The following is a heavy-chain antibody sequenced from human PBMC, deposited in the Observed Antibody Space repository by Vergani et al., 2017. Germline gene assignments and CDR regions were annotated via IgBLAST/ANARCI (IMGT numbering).Heavy chain of an antibody. J-gene: IGHJ6*02. CDR2: IIPIFGTA. D-gene: IGHD6-19*01. V-gene: IGHV1-69*15. Sequence: QVQLVQSGAEVKKPGSSVKVSCKASGGTFSSYAISWVRQAPGQGLEWMGRIIPIFGTANYAQKFQGRVTITADESTSTAYMELSSLRSEDTAVYYCARDPRIAVAGTGDYYYGMDVWGQGTTVTVSS. CDR1: GGTFSSYA. CDR3: ARDPRIAVAGTGDYYYGMDV.